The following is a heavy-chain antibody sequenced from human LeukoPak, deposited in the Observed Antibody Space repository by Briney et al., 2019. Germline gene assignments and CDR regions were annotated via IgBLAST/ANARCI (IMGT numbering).Heavy chain of an antibody. J-gene: IGHJ4*02. Sequence: SETLSLTCTVSGGSISGYYWNWSRQPPGKGVEWIGNLYYMRGAWYKSSLKSRVTTSVDTSKNEFSLKLSSVTAADTAVYYCASKMAVAGLQEDDYWGQGTLVTVSS. V-gene: IGHV4-59*08. D-gene: IGHD6-19*01. CDR2: LYYMRGA. CDR1: GGSISGYY. CDR3: ASKMAVAGLQEDDY.